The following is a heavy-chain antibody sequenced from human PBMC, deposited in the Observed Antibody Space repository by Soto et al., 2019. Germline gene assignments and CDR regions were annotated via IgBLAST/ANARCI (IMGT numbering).Heavy chain of an antibody. J-gene: IGHJ4*02. D-gene: IGHD3-3*01. V-gene: IGHV4-34*01. CDR1: GGSFSGYY. CDR3: ARGRGRSLTIFGVVTPNYFDY. Sequence: SETLSLTCAVYGGSFSGYYWSWIRQPPGKGLEWIGEINHSGSTNYNPSLKSRVTISVDTSKNQFSLKLSFVTAADTAVYYCARGRGRSLTIFGVVTPNYFDYWGQGTLVTVSS. CDR2: INHSGST.